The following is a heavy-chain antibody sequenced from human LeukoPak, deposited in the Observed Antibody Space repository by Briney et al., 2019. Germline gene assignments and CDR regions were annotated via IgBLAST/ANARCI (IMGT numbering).Heavy chain of an antibody. CDR3: ARAVGGVIDGSFYYYMDV. CDR1: GFTFSIYS. J-gene: IGHJ6*03. CDR2: ISYSGSTI. Sequence: GGSLRLSCAASGFTFSIYSMNWVRQAPGKGLEWVSYISYSGSTINYADSVKGRFTISRDNAKSSLYLQMNSLRAEDTAVYYCARAVGGVIDGSFYYYMDVWGKGTTVTVSS. V-gene: IGHV3-48*04. D-gene: IGHD3-10*01.